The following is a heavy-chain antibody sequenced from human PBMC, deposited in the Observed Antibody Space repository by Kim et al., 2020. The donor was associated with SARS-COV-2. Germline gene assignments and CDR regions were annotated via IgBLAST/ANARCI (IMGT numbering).Heavy chain of an antibody. J-gene: IGHJ4*02. Sequence: GGSLRLSCAASGFTFSSYAMHWVRQAPGKGLEWVAVISYDGSNKYYADSVKGRFTISRDNSKNTLYLQMNSLRAEDTAVYYCAREGNREWELLDYWGQGTLVTVSS. CDR1: GFTFSSYA. D-gene: IGHD1-26*01. CDR3: AREGNREWELLDY. CDR2: ISYDGSNK. V-gene: IGHV3-30-3*01.